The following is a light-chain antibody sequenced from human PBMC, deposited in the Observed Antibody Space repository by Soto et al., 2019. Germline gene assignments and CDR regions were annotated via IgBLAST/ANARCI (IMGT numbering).Light chain of an antibody. Sequence: QSALTQPASVSGSPGQSITISCTGTSSDVGGYNYVSWYQQHPGKAPKLMIYEVSNRPSGVSNRFSGSKSGNTASLTISGLQAEDEADYYCSSYTSSSTLGVFGTGTE. CDR3: SSYTSSSTLGV. CDR2: EVS. V-gene: IGLV2-14*01. CDR1: SSDVGGYNY. J-gene: IGLJ1*01.